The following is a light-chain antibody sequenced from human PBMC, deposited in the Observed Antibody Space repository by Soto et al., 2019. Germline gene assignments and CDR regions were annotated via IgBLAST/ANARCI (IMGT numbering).Light chain of an antibody. J-gene: IGLJ1*01. CDR1: SSDIGGYNY. CDR3: CSYAGSYYV. V-gene: IGLV2-11*01. Sequence: QSALTQPRSMSGSPGQAVTISCTGTSSDIGGYNYVSWYQQHPDKAPKVMIYDVTKRPSGVPDRFSGSKSGTTASLTISGLQAEDEADYYCCSYAGSYYVFGTGTKVPVL. CDR2: DVT.